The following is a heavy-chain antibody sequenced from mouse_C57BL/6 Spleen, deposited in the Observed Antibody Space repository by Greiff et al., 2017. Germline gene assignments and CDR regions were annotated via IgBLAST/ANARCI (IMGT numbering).Heavy chain of an antibody. D-gene: IGHD2-1*01. V-gene: IGHV5-17*01. J-gene: IGHJ4*01. CDR2: ISSGSSTI. CDR3: ARAGNDAMDY. Sequence: EVHLVESGGGLVKPGGSLKLSCAASGFTFSDSGMHWVRQAPEKGLEWVAYISSGSSTIYYADTVKGRFTISRDNAKNTLFLQMTSLRSEDTAMYYCARAGNDAMDYWGQGTSVTVSS. CDR1: GFTFSDSG.